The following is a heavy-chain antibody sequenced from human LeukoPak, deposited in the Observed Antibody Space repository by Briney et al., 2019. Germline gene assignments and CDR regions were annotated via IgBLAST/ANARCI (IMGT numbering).Heavy chain of an antibody. Sequence: ASVKVSCKASGYTFTGYGISWVRQAPGQGLEGMGWISAYNGNTNYAQKLQGRVTMTTDTSTSTAYMELRSLRSDDTAVYYCARERGALAVAGAGGYFDYWGQGTLVTVSS. CDR2: ISAYNGNT. J-gene: IGHJ4*02. V-gene: IGHV1-18*04. D-gene: IGHD6-19*01. CDR1: GYTFTGYG. CDR3: ARERGALAVAGAGGYFDY.